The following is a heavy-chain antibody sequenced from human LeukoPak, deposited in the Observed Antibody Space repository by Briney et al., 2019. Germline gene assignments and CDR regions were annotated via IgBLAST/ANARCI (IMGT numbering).Heavy chain of an antibody. V-gene: IGHV4-4*07. D-gene: IGHD3-9*01. J-gene: IGHJ6*03. CDR3: ARCLTKTYYYYMDV. Sequence: PSETLSLTCTVSGGSISNYYWSWIRQPAGKGLEWIGRINTSGSTHYNSSLKSRVTMSVDSSKNQFSLKPRSVTAADTTVYYCARCLTKTYYYYMDVWGKGTTVTVSS. CDR1: GGSISNYY. CDR2: INTSGST.